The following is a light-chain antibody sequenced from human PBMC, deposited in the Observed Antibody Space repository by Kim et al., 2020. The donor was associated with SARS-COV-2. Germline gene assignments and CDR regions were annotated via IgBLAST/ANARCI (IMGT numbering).Light chain of an antibody. CDR3: SSYTSSSSFYV. Sequence: QSITVSCTGTSSDVGGYNYVSWYQQHPGKAPKLMIYDVSNRPAGVSNRFSGSKSGNTASLPISGLQAEDEADYYCSSYTSSSSFYVFGTGTKVTVL. J-gene: IGLJ1*01. V-gene: IGLV2-14*03. CDR1: SSDVGGYNY. CDR2: DVS.